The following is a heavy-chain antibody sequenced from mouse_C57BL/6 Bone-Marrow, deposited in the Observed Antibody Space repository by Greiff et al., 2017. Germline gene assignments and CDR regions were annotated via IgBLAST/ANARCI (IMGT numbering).Heavy chain of an antibody. Sequence: VQLQQPGAELVKPGASVTLSCKASGYTFTSYWLPWVQQRHGHGLEWIGMIHPNSGSTNSNEQFKSKTTLTVAKSSSTAYMQLSSRTSEDSAVYYCAISYYGNYLYYATEYWGQGTSVTVSS. CDR3: AISYYGNYLYYATEY. J-gene: IGHJ4*01. CDR1: GYTFTSYW. V-gene: IGHV1-64*01. CDR2: IHPNSGST. D-gene: IGHD2-10*01.